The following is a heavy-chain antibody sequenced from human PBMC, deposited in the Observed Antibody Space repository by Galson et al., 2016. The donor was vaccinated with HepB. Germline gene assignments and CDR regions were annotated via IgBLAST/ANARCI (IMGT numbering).Heavy chain of an antibody. Sequence: SVKVSCKASGGTFSRYAISWVRQAPGQGLEWMGGITPMFGTANYAQKFQGRVTITADESAAYMELSSLRSEDTAVFYCARGRGSAWSHPFDYWGQGTLVTVSS. CDR2: ITPMFGTA. V-gene: IGHV1-69*13. D-gene: IGHD6-19*01. J-gene: IGHJ4*02. CDR1: GGTFSRYA. CDR3: ARGRGSAWSHPFDY.